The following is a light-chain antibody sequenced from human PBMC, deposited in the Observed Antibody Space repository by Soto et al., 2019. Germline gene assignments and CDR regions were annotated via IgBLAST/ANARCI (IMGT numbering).Light chain of an antibody. V-gene: IGKV1-5*03. CDR3: QQYNTYSGYI. Sequence: DIQMTQSPATLSASVGDRGTITCRASQSISSWLAWYQEKPGKAPNLLIYRSSILESGVPSRFSGSGSGSEITLTISSLQPDDFATYYCQQYNTYSGYIFGRGTKLEIK. CDR2: RSS. J-gene: IGKJ2*01. CDR1: QSISSW.